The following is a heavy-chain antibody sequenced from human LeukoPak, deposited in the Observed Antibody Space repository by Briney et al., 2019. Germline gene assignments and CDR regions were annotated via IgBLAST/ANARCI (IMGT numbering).Heavy chain of an antibody. CDR3: ARAPYDILTGYSLNWFDP. CDR2: INGDNGNT. Sequence: ASVTVSCTASGYTFTTYAMHWVRQAPGQRLEWMGWINGDNGNTKYSQKFQGRVTITRDTSAYTAYMELRSLSSADTAVYFCARAPYDILTGYSLNWFDPWAREPWSPSPQ. J-gene: IGHJ5*02. D-gene: IGHD3-9*01. V-gene: IGHV1-3*01. CDR1: GYTFTTYA.